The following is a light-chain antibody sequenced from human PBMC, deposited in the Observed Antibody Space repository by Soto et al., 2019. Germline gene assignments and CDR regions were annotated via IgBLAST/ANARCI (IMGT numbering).Light chain of an antibody. V-gene: IGKV3-11*01. CDR3: QQRSTWPPT. Sequence: EIVLTQSPATLSLSPGERATLSCRASQSVSSYLAWYQQKPGQAPRLLIYDASNRATGIPARCSGGGSGTDFTLTISSLEPEDFAVYYCQQRSTWPPTFGQGTKLEIK. CDR1: QSVSSY. J-gene: IGKJ2*01. CDR2: DAS.